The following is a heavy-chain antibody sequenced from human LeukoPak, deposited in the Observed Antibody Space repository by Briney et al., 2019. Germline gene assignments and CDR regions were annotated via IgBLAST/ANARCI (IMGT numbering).Heavy chain of an antibody. CDR2: IWYDGSNK. J-gene: IGHJ6*04. CDR3: ARDSGYYGSGVGGRRGMDV. D-gene: IGHD3-10*01. V-gene: IGHV3-33*01. CDR1: GFTFSSYG. Sequence: GRSLRLSCAASGFTFSSYGMHWVRQAPGKGLEWVAVIWYDGSNKYYADSVKGRFTISRDNSKNTLYLQMNSLRAEDTAVYYCARDSGYYGSGVGGRRGMDVWGKGTTVTVSS.